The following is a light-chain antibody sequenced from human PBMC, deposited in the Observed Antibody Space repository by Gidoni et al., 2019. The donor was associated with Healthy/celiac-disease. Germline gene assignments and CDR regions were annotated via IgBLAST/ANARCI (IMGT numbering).Light chain of an antibody. Sequence: PPRSVSGSPGQSFTISCTGTSSDVCGYNYVSWYQQHPGKAPKLMIYDVSKRPSGVPDRFSGSKSGNTASLTISGLQAEDEADYYCCSYAGSYTFVVFGGGTKLTVL. J-gene: IGLJ2*01. V-gene: IGLV2-11*01. CDR3: CSYAGSYTFVV. CDR2: DVS. CDR1: SSDVCGYNY.